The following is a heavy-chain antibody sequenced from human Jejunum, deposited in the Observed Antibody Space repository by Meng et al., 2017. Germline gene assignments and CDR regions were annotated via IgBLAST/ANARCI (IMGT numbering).Heavy chain of an antibody. J-gene: IGHJ3*02. CDR3: AKGAKSGAYYVAFDI. Sequence: GGSLRLSCAASGFTFSDYVMGWVRQGPGKGLEWVSSIYPSGASTFHADSVKGRFTISRDNSENTLYLQMSSLRADDTAIYYCAKGAKSGAYYVAFDIWDQGTTVTVSS. V-gene: IGHV3-23*01. CDR2: IYPSGAST. CDR1: GFTFSDYV. D-gene: IGHD1-26*01.